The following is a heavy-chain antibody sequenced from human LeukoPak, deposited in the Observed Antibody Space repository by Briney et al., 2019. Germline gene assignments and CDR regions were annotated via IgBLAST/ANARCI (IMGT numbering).Heavy chain of an antibody. CDR2: IYHVDSGT. Sequence: GESLKTSCKASGYSFTSYWIGWLRQMPGKGREGMGIIYHVDSGTRYSPSFQGQVTFSADKSISTSYLQWSSLTASDTAMYYCARRTYGARFDPWGQGTLVTVSS. D-gene: IGHD4/OR15-4a*01. CDR1: GYSFTSYW. V-gene: IGHV5-51*01. CDR3: ARRTYGARFDP. J-gene: IGHJ5*02.